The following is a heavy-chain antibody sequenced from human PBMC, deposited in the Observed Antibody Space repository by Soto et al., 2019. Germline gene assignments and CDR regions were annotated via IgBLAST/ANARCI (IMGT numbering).Heavy chain of an antibody. CDR3: SVAGESGTDNY. J-gene: IGHJ4*02. Sequence: PSETLSLTCAVYGGSFSGYYWSWIRQPPGKGLEWIGEINHSGSTNYNPSLKSRVTISVDTSKNQFSLKLSSVTAADTAVYYCSVAGESGTDNYWGQGTLVTVSS. CDR1: GGSFSGYY. CDR2: INHSGST. V-gene: IGHV4-34*01. D-gene: IGHD3-10*01.